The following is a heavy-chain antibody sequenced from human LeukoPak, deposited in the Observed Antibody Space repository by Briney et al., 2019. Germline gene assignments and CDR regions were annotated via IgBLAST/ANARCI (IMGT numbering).Heavy chain of an antibody. CDR3: ARQGRGYGGNSDY. Sequence: PSETLSLTCTVSGGSFTSYYWTWIRPPPGKGLEWIGYIYYSGSTNYNPSLKSRVTISVDTSKNQFSLKLSSVTAADTAVYYCARQGRGYGGNSDYWGQGTLVTVSS. CDR1: GGSFTSYY. V-gene: IGHV4-59*08. D-gene: IGHD4-23*01. CDR2: IYYSGST. J-gene: IGHJ4*02.